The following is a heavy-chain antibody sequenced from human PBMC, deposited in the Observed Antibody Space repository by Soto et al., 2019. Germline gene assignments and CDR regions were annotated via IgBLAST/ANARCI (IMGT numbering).Heavy chain of an antibody. CDR1: GYTFTSYA. Sequence: SVKVSCKASGYTFTSYAMHWVRQAPGQRLEWMGWIIPILGIANYAQKFQGRVTITADKSTSTAYMELSSLRSEDTAVYYCARALSSTYYDILTGYYYFDYWGQGTLVTVSS. J-gene: IGHJ4*02. D-gene: IGHD3-9*01. V-gene: IGHV1-69*10. CDR3: ARALSSTYYDILTGYYYFDY. CDR2: IIPILGIA.